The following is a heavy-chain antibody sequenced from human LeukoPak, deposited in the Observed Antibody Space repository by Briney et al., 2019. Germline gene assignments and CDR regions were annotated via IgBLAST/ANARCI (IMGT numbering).Heavy chain of an antibody. D-gene: IGHD2-15*01. J-gene: IGHJ5*02. Sequence: SETLSLTCTVSGGSISSSTYYWGWIRQPPGKGLEWIGSIDYRGTTYYNPSLKSRATISVDTSKNHFSLRLSSVNAADTAVYYCARHTCSGGSCYSIDWFDPWGQGTLVTVS. CDR2: IDYRGTT. CDR3: ARHTCSGGSCYSIDWFDP. V-gene: IGHV4-39*01. CDR1: GGSISSSTYY.